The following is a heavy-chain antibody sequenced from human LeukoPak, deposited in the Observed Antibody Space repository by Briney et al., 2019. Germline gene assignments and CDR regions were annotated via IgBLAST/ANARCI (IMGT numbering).Heavy chain of an antibody. CDR1: GGSISSSTSC. CDR3: ARAQRGCSANSCYLDP. J-gene: IGHJ5*02. CDR2: ILYTGDT. Sequence: SETLSLTCTVSGGSISSSTSCWSWARQSPGKGLEWIAEILYTGDTNYNPSLRSRVTLSIDNSNNEASLKLASVTAADSAVYYCARAQRGCSANSCYLDPWGPGILVTVSS. V-gene: IGHV4-4*02. D-gene: IGHD2-15*01.